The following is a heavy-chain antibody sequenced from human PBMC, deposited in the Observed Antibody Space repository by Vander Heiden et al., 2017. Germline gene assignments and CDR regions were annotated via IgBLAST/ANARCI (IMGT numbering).Heavy chain of an antibody. D-gene: IGHD6-19*01. Sequence: GSGGSTYYADSVKGRFTISRDNSKNTLYLQMNSLRAEDTAVYYCAKGPIAVAGIWYFDLWGRGTLVTVSS. V-gene: IGHV3-23*01. CDR3: AKGPIAVAGIWYFDL. J-gene: IGHJ2*01. CDR2: GSGGST.